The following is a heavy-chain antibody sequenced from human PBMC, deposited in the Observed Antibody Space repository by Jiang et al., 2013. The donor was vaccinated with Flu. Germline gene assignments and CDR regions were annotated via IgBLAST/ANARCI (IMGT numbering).Heavy chain of an antibody. J-gene: IGHJ4*02. CDR3: AKARGYLDY. CDR2: ISGDGSIT. CDR1: GFTFSSYW. Sequence: VQLVESGGGLVQSGGSLRLSCAASGFTFSSYWMHWVRQAPGKGLVWVSRISGDGSITDYADSVKGRFTISRDNAENTLYLQMNSLRAEDTAVYYCAKARGYLDYWGQGTLVTVSS. V-gene: IGHV3-74*01.